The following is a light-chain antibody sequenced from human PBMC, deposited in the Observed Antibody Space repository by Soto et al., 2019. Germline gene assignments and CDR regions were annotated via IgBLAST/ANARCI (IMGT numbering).Light chain of an antibody. CDR3: SSYTSTSTLYV. Sequence: QSALTQPASVSGSPGQSITISCTGTSIDIGGYNYVSWYQPLPGKVPKLIIYDASNRPSGVSDRFSGSKSGNAASLTISGLQADDEADYYCSSYTSTSTLYVFGTGTKLTVL. CDR2: DAS. J-gene: IGLJ1*01. V-gene: IGLV2-14*03. CDR1: SIDIGGYNY.